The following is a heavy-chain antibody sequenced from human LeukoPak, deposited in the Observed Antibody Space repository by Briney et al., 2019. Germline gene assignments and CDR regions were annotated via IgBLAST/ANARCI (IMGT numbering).Heavy chain of an antibody. CDR2: ISGSGGST. Sequence: PGGSLRLSCAASGFTFSSYAMSWVRQAPGEGLEWVSAISGSGGSTYYADSVKGRFTISRDNSKNTLYLQMNSLRAEDTAVYYCAKVLLWFGESEYYFDYWGQGTLVTVSS. CDR3: AKVLLWFGESEYYFDY. D-gene: IGHD3-10*01. CDR1: GFTFSSYA. V-gene: IGHV3-23*01. J-gene: IGHJ4*02.